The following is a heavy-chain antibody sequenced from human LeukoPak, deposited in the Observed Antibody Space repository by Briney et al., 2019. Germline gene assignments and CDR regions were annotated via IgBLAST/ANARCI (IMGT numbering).Heavy chain of an antibody. Sequence: GGSLRLSCAASGFTFSSYWMSWVRQAPGKGLEWVANIKQDGSEKYYVDSVKGRFTISRDNAKNSLYLQMNSLRAEDTAVYYCARSLGCSSTSCPEFYYSSSWGSFDYWGQGTLVTVSS. J-gene: IGHJ4*02. V-gene: IGHV3-7*01. CDR2: IKQDGSEK. CDR1: GFTFSSYW. D-gene: IGHD2-2*01. CDR3: ARSLGCSSTSCPEFYYSSSWGSFDY.